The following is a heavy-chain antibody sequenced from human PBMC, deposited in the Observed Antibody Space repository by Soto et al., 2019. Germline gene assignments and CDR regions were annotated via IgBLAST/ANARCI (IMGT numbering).Heavy chain of an antibody. V-gene: IGHV1-69*01. CDR2: IIPIFGTA. D-gene: IGHD2-15*01. Sequence: QVQLVQSGAEVKKPGSSVKVSCKASGGTFSSYAISWVRQAPGQGLEWMGGIIPIFGTANYAQKFQGRVTITADESTSTAYMELSRLRSEDTAVYYCASRVVAGGYYYYGMDVWGQGTTVTVSS. J-gene: IGHJ6*02. CDR1: GGTFSSYA. CDR3: ASRVVAGGYYYYGMDV.